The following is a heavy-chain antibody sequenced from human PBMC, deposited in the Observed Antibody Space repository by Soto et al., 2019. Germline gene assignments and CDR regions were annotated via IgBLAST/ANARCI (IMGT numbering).Heavy chain of an antibody. V-gene: IGHV4-30-2*01. CDR1: GGSISSGGYS. D-gene: IGHD2-21*02. Sequence: SETLSLTCAVSGGSISSGGYSWSWIRQPPGKGLEWIGYIYHSGSTYYNPSLKSRVTISVDTSKNQFSLKLSSVTAADTAVYYCARGARPYCGGDCYSSFQPWGQGTLVT. J-gene: IGHJ1*01. CDR2: IYHSGST. CDR3: ARGARPYCGGDCYSSFQP.